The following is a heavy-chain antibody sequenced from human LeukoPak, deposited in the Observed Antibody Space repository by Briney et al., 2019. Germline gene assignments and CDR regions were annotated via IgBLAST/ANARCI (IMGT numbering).Heavy chain of an antibody. V-gene: IGHV1-18*01. CDR2: ISAYNGNT. Sequence: GASVKVSLKASVYTFTSYGISWVRQAPAQGLEWVGWISAYNGNTNYAQKLQGKVTMTPDTSTSTAYMQLRSLRSDDTAVYYCLYDSSVYSYDAFDIWGQGTMVTVSS. CDR1: VYTFTSYG. D-gene: IGHD3-22*01. J-gene: IGHJ3*02. CDR3: LYDSSVYSYDAFDI.